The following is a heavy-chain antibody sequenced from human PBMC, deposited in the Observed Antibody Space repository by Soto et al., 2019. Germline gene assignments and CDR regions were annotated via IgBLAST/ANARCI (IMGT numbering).Heavy chain of an antibody. CDR1: GYTFTSYG. Sequence: QVQRVQSGAEVKKPGASVKVSCKASGYTFTSYGISWVRQAPGQGLEWMGWISAYNGNTNYAQKLQGRVTMTTDTSTSTAYMELRSLRSDDTAVYYCAREECSGGSCYPGWFDPWGQGTLVTVSS. J-gene: IGHJ5*02. CDR2: ISAYNGNT. D-gene: IGHD2-15*01. V-gene: IGHV1-18*01. CDR3: AREECSGGSCYPGWFDP.